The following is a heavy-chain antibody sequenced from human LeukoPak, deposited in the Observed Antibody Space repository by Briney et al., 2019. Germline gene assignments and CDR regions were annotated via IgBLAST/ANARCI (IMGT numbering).Heavy chain of an antibody. V-gene: IGHV3-7*01. CDR1: GFTFSSYW. Sequence: GSLRLSCAASGFTFSSYWMSWVRQAPGKGLEWVANIKQDGSEKYYVDSVKGRFTISRGNAKNSLYLQMNSLRAEDTAVYYCARDKIVGATYFDYWGQGTLVTVSS. J-gene: IGHJ4*02. CDR2: IKQDGSEK. D-gene: IGHD1-26*01. CDR3: ARDKIVGATYFDY.